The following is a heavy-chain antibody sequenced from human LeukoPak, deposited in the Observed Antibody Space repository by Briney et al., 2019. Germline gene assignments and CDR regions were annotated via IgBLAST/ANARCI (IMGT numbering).Heavy chain of an antibody. D-gene: IGHD3-10*01. CDR2: INHSGST. J-gene: IGHJ4*02. Sequence: PSQTLSLTCTVSGGSTSGGGYYWSWIRQPPGKGLEWIGEINHSGSTNYNPSLKSRVTISVDTSKNQFSLKLSSVTAADTAVYYCARGYKGYYYGSGSSFYFDYWGQGTLVTVSS. V-gene: IGHV4-34*01. CDR1: GGSTSGGGYY. CDR3: ARGYKGYYYGSGSSFYFDY.